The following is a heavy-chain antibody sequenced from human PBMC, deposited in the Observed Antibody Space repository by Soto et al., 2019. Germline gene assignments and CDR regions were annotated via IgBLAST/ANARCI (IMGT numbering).Heavy chain of an antibody. D-gene: IGHD3-16*01. V-gene: IGHV3-73*01. J-gene: IGHJ5*01. CDR3: PRPGDGNWFVT. CDR1: SA. Sequence: SAVDGVRKNSGKGLEWVGRIRNKANTYATAYAASVKGRFSISRDDSKNPAYLQMNSLKTEDTLVYYCPRPGDGNWFVTW. CDR2: IRNKANTYAT.